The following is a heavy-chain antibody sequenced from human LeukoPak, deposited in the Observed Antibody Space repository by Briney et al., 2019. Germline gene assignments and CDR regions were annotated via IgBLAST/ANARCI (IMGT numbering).Heavy chain of an antibody. J-gene: IGHJ4*02. CDR2: ISGSGGNT. V-gene: IGHV3-23*01. D-gene: IGHD4-17*01. CDR1: GFTFSSYP. CDR3: AKDPYGDYDFDF. Sequence: GGSLRLSCAASGFTFSSYPMSWVRQAPGKGLEWVSVISGSGGNTYYADSVKGRFTISRDNSKNTLYLQLNSLRAEDTAVYYCAKDPYGDYDFDFWGQGTLVTVSS.